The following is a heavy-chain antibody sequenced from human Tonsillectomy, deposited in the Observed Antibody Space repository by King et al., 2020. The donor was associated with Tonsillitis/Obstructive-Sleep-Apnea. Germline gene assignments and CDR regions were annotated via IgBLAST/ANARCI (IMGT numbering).Heavy chain of an antibody. V-gene: IGHV3-53*01. J-gene: IGHJ5*02. Sequence: IQLVQSGGGLIQPGGSLRLSCAASGFTVSTNYMSWVRQAPGKGLEWVSVISSGGSTYYADSGKGRFTISRDNSKNTLYLQMNSLSAEDTAVDYCATATRGSISDDPESHTYNWFDPWGQGTLVTVSS. CDR3: ATATRGSISDDPESHTYNWFDP. CDR1: GFTVSTNY. D-gene: IGHD6-6*01. CDR2: ISSGGST.